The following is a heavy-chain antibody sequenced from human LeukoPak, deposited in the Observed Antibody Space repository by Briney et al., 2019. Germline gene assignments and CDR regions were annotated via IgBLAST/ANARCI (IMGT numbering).Heavy chain of an antibody. CDR2: IIPILGIA. CDR1: GGTFSSYT. V-gene: IGHV1-69*04. CDR3: AREGDDYGEQRLLDY. J-gene: IGHJ4*02. D-gene: IGHD4-17*01. Sequence: SVKVSCKASGGTFSSYTISWVRQAPGQGLEWMGRIIPILGIANYAQKFQGRVTITADKSTSTAYMELSSLRSEDTAVYYCAREGDDYGEQRLLDYWGQGTLVTVSS.